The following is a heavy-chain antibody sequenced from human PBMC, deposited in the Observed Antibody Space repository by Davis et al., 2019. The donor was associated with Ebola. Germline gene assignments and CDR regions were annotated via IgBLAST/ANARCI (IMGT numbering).Heavy chain of an antibody. CDR1: GFSVSAKY. D-gene: IGHD3-22*01. V-gene: IGHV3-53*01. J-gene: IGHJ4*02. Sequence: GESLKISCAASGFSVSAKYMNWVRQAPGKGLQWVSIMYSGGTIYYTESVKGRFTISRDSSKNTVYLQMNNLRAEDTAVYYCARESYLYESSGYYPDYWGQGTLVTVSS. CDR2: MYSGGTI. CDR3: ARESYLYESSGYYPDY.